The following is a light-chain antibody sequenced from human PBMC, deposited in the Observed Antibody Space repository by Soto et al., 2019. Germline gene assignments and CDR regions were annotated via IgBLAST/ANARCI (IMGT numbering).Light chain of an antibody. CDR1: QGFTNY. V-gene: IGKV1-27*01. CDR3: QRYNTAPYT. J-gene: IGKJ5*01. Sequence: IQMTQSPSSLSASVGDTVTLTCRASQGFTNYLAWYQQTPGKAPKILIYAASTLQSGVPPRFSGSGSGTHFTLPLSRLQPEDAETYYCQRYNTAPYTFGQGTRLEIK. CDR2: AAS.